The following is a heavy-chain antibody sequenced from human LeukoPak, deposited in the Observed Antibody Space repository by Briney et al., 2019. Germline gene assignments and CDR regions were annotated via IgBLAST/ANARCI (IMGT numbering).Heavy chain of an antibody. V-gene: IGHV3-23*01. J-gene: IGHJ1*01. CDR3: AKGGSCTSTTCYIYFHL. D-gene: IGHD3-16*01. CDR2: ISGAGDTT. CDR1: GFTFSDHY. Sequence: GGSLRLSCAASGFTFSDHYMDWVRQTPGKGLEWVSAISGAGDTTYYADSVQGRFTISRDNSKNTLFLQMNSLRAEDTAVYFCAKGGSCTSTTCYIYFHLWGQGTLVTVSS.